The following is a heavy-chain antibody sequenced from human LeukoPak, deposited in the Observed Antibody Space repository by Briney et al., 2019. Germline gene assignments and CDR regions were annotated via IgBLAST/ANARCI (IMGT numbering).Heavy chain of an antibody. Sequence: GGSLRLSCAASGFTFSSYAMSWVRQAPGKGLEWVSGITASGDRTYYVDSVKGRFTISRDNSKNTLYVQMNSLRAEDTAVFYCARHYYDTSGSHSGFDYWGQGTLVTVSS. J-gene: IGHJ4*02. CDR1: GFTFSSYA. CDR3: ARHYYDTSGSHSGFDY. CDR2: ITASGDRT. V-gene: IGHV3-23*01. D-gene: IGHD3-22*01.